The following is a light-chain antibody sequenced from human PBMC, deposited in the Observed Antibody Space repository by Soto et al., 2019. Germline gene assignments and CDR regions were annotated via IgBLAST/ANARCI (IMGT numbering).Light chain of an antibody. CDR2: GAS. CDR3: QQSDSWPRT. Sequence: EIGVTQSPATLSVSPGQRVTLSCRASQYLSSNLFWYQQKAGQAPRLLIYGASTRATGVPARFSGSGSGTEFTLTISSLQSEDFAVYYCQQSDSWPRTFGQGTKVEIK. V-gene: IGKV3-15*01. CDR1: QYLSSN. J-gene: IGKJ1*01.